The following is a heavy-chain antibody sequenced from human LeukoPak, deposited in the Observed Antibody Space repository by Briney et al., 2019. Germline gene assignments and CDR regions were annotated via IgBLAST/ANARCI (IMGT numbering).Heavy chain of an antibody. J-gene: IGHJ4*02. D-gene: IGHD2-21*02. CDR2: ISSSSNYI. V-gene: IGHV3-21*01. CDR3: ARDFRHCGGDCYSERHYYFDF. Sequence: GGSLRLSCAASGFTFNSYSMNWVRQAPGKGLEWVSSISSSSNYIYYADSLKGRFTISRDNAKNSLYLQMNSLRAEDTAVYYCARDFRHCGGDCYSERHYYFDFWGQGTLVTVSS. CDR1: GFTFNSYS.